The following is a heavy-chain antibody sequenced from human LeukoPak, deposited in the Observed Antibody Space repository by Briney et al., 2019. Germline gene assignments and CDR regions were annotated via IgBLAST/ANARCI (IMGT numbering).Heavy chain of an antibody. CDR2: ISSSGSTI. V-gene: IGHV3-48*03. CDR3: ARVERAAAGGGRFDY. D-gene: IGHD6-13*01. Sequence: GGSLRLSCAASGFTFSSYEMNWVRQAPGKGLEWVSYISSSGSTIYYADSVKGRFTISRDNAKNSLYLQMNSLRAEDTAVYYCARVERAAAGGGRFDYWGQGTLVTVSS. J-gene: IGHJ4*02. CDR1: GFTFSSYE.